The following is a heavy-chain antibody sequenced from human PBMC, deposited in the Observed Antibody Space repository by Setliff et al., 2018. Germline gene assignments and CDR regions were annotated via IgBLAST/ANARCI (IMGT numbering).Heavy chain of an antibody. CDR3: ARGGLAAANKKGVFEY. V-gene: IGHV1-46*01. D-gene: IGHD6-13*01. J-gene: IGHJ4*02. Sequence: GESLKVSCKASGHTLTGYYMYWLRQAPGQGPEWMGIINIGGGSASYAQKFQDRVTMTRDTSTNTVYMEVSSLTSDDSAVYYCARGGLAAANKKGVFEYWGQGTLVTVSS. CDR1: GHTLTGYY. CDR2: INIGGGSA.